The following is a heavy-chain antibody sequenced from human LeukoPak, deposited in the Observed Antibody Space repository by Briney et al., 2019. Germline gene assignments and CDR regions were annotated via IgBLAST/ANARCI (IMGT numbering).Heavy chain of an antibody. Sequence: VASVKVSCKASGGTFSSYAISWVRPAPGQGLAWMGRIIPILGIANYAQKFQGRVTITADKSTSTAYMELSSLRSEDTAVYYCARAVVPAARVVDWFDPWGQGTLVTVSS. CDR1: GGTFSSYA. D-gene: IGHD2-2*01. J-gene: IGHJ5*02. V-gene: IGHV1-69*04. CDR3: ARAVVPAARVVDWFDP. CDR2: IIPILGIA.